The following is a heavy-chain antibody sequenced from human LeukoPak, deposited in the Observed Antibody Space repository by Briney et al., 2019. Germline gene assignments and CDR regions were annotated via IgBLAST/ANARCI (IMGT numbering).Heavy chain of an antibody. J-gene: IGHJ3*02. CDR1: GFTFSSCC. D-gene: IGHD2-21*02. CDR3: TAYCGGDCYPGDAFDI. Sequence: GGSLRLSCVASGFTFSSCCMIWVRQAPGKGLEWLTNIKQDESETHYVDSVKGRFTISRDNSKNTLYLQMNSLRAEDTAVYYCTAYCGGDCYPGDAFDIWGQGTMVTVSS. CDR2: IKQDESET. V-gene: IGHV3-7*03.